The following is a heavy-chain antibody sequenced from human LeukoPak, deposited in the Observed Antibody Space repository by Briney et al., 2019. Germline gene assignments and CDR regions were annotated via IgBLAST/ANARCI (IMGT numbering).Heavy chain of an antibody. CDR3: ATGGGYRFAY. Sequence: ASVRVSCKASGNTFAGYYVHWVRQAPGQGLEWMGWINTNTEKSTYAPGFTGRYVFSLDSSVNTAYLQISSLKAEDTALYYCATGGGYRFAYWGQGTLVTVSS. J-gene: IGHJ4*02. D-gene: IGHD6-25*01. CDR1: GNTFAGYY. CDR2: INTNTEKS. V-gene: IGHV7-4-1*02.